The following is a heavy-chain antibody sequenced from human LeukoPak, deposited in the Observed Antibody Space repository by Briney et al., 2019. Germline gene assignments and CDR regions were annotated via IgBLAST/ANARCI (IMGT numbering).Heavy chain of an antibody. CDR2: IIPIFGTA. CDR3: ARALEDYYDSSGYYFVSHY. CDR1: GGTFSSYA. V-gene: IGHV1-69*13. D-gene: IGHD3-22*01. Sequence: VASVKVSCKASGGTFSSYAISWVRQAPGQGLEWMGGIIPIFGTANYAQKFQGRVTITADESTSTAYMELSSLRSEDTAVYYCARALEDYYDSSGYYFVSHYWGQGTLVTVSS. J-gene: IGHJ4*02.